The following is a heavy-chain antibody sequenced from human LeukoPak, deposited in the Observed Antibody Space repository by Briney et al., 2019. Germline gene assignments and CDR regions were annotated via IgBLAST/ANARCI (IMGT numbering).Heavy chain of an antibody. V-gene: IGHV3-23*01. J-gene: IGHJ4*02. CDR2: ISDSGGST. Sequence: GGSLRLSCAASGFTFSSYAMSWVRQAPGKGLEWVSAISDSGGSTYYADSVKGRFTISRDNSKNTLYLQMNSLRAEDTAVYYCAKSYYDFWSGFDYWGQGTLVTVSS. CDR3: AKSYYDFWSGFDY. CDR1: GFTFSSYA. D-gene: IGHD3-3*01.